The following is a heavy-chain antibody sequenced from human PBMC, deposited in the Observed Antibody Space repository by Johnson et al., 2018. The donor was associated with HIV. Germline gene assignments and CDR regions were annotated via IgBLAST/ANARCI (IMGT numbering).Heavy chain of an antibody. CDR2: IYSGGSI. CDR3: ARVGRPWLPRDAFDI. J-gene: IGHJ3*02. V-gene: IGHV3-53*01. D-gene: IGHD6-19*01. Sequence: VQLVESGGGLIQPGGSLRLSCAASGFTVSSNYMRWVRQAPGKGLEWVSVIYSGGSIYYADYVKGRFTITRDNSKNPLYLQMNSLRAEDTAVYYCARVGRPWLPRDAFDIWGQGTMVTVSS. CDR1: GFTVSSNY.